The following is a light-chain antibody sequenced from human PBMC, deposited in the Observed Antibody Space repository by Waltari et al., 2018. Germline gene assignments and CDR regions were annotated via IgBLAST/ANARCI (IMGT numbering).Light chain of an antibody. Sequence: DIQLTQSPSSLSASVGDRVTITCRATQNVNRYLNWYQQKPGKAPNVLIYTTSNLQSGVPSRFSGSGFGTEFTLTISSLQPEDSATYYCQQTYTMPDTFGQGTKLEIK. CDR2: TTS. V-gene: IGKV1-39*01. CDR1: QNVNRY. J-gene: IGKJ2*01. CDR3: QQTYTMPDT.